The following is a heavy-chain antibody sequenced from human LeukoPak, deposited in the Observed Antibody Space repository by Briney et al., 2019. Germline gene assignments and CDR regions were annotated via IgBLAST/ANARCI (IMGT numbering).Heavy chain of an antibody. D-gene: IGHD5-18*01. V-gene: IGHV3-48*03. CDR2: ISSSGSTI. CDR3: AKGGGYSYGYLAYFDY. J-gene: IGHJ4*02. CDR1: GFTFSSYE. Sequence: GGSLRLSCAASGFTFSSYEMNWVRQAPGKGLEWVSYISSSGSTIYYADSVKGRFTISRDNAKNSLYLQMNSLRAEDTAVYYCAKGGGYSYGYLAYFDYWGQGTLVTVSS.